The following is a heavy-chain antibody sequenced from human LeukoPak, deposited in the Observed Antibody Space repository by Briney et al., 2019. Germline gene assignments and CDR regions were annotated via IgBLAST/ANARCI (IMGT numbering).Heavy chain of an antibody. D-gene: IGHD2-21*02. CDR2: IIPIFGTA. CDR1: GGTFSSYA. Sequence: ASVTVSCTASGGTFSSYAISWVRQAPRQGLEWMGGIIPIFGTANYAQKFQGRVTITADESTSTAYMELSSLRSEDTAVYYCARVGQILAYCGGDCYENWFDPWGQGTLVTVSS. V-gene: IGHV1-69*13. CDR3: ARVGQILAYCGGDCYENWFDP. J-gene: IGHJ5*02.